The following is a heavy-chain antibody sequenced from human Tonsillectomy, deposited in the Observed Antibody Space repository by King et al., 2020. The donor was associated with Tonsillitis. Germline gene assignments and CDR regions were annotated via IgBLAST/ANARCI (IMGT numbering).Heavy chain of an antibody. V-gene: IGHV3-23*04. D-gene: IGHD2-21*01. CDR2: XXXXGGXK. J-gene: IGHJ4*02. CDR3: AKVQLGGDCFGY. CDR1: GFTFSSYA. Sequence: VQLVESGGGLVQPGGSLRLSCAASGFTFSSYAMSWVRQAPVKGLEWVSGXXXXGGXKYSXXSVKXRFTISRDXPKNTLYLQMNSLRAEDTAVYYCAKVQLGGDCFGYWGQGTLVTVSS.